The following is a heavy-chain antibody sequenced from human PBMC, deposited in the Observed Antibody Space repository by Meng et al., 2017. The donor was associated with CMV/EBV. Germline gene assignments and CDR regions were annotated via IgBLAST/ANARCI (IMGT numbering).Heavy chain of an antibody. CDR2: IYYSGST. CDR1: GGSISSGGYY. V-gene: IGHV4-31*03. J-gene: IGHJ6*02. CDR3: ARDKVSYGDYGYYYGMDV. D-gene: IGHD4-17*01. Sequence: SETLSLTCTVSGGSISSGGYYWSWIRQHPGKGLEWIGYIYYSGSTYYNPSLKSRVTISVDTSKNQFSLKLSSVTAADTAVYYCARDKVSYGDYGYYYGMDVWGQGTTVTVSS.